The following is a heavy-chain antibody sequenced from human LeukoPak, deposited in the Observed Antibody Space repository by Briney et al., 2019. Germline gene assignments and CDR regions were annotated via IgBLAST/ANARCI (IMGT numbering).Heavy chain of an antibody. J-gene: IGHJ4*02. CDR2: ISSSSSYI. D-gene: IGHD1-1*01. CDR3: AREKASTTGTTDYDY. CDR1: GFTFSSYS. V-gene: IGHV3-21*01. Sequence: GGSLRLSCAASGFTFSSYSMNWVRQAPGKGLEWVSSISSSSSYIYYADSVKGRFTISRDNAKNSLYLQMNSLRAGDTAVYYCAREKASTTGTTDYDYWGQGTLVTVSS.